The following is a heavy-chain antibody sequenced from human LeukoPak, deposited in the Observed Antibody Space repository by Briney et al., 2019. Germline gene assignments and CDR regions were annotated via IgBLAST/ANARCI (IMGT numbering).Heavy chain of an antibody. V-gene: IGHV3-7*01. D-gene: IGHD4-11*01. CDR2: IRQDGSEK. CDR1: GFTFGNSW. CDR3: ARNQY. Sequence: GGSLRLSCTAYGFTFGNSWMSWVRQAPGKGLEWVANIRQDGSEKYYVDSVKGRFTISRDNAKNSLFLQMNSLRAEDTAVYYCARNQYWGQGTLVTVSS. J-gene: IGHJ4*02.